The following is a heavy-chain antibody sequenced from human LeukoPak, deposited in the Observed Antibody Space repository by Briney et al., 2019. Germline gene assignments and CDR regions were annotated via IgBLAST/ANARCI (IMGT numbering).Heavy chain of an antibody. CDR2: TYYSGST. J-gene: IGHJ4*02. CDR1: GGSISSSSYY. V-gene: IGHV4-39*01. Sequence: SETLSLTCTVSGGSISSSSYYWGWIRQPPGKGLEWIGSTYYSGSTYYNPSLKSRVTISVDTSKNQFSLKLSSVTAADTAVYYCARHDLLGGSDYWGQGTLVTVSS. CDR3: ARHDLLGGSDY. D-gene: IGHD3-10*01.